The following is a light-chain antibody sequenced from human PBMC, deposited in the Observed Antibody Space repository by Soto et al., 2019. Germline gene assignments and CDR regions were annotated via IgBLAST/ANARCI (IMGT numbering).Light chain of an antibody. V-gene: IGKV3-15*01. J-gene: IGKJ1*01. CDR2: SGY. Sequence: FVVTQSPDTLSLSPGETATLSCRASQSVSSSVAWYQHKPGQSPRLVVYSGYKRSAGIPARFSGSGSGTDFTLTITSLKNDDFAVYYCQQRYSWIRVFGPGTKVDIK. CDR3: QQRYSWIRV. CDR1: QSVSSS.